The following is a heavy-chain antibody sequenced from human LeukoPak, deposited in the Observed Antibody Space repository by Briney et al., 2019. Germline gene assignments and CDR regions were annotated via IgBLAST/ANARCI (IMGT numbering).Heavy chain of an antibody. CDR2: IIPIFGTA. Sequence: SVKVSCKASGGTFSSYAISWVREAPGQGLEWMGGIIPIFGTANYAQKFQGRVTITADKSTSTAYMELSSLRSEDTAVYYCARDGSGSYYKGEYFQHWGQGTLVTVSS. D-gene: IGHD3-10*01. CDR1: GGTFSSYA. V-gene: IGHV1-69*06. J-gene: IGHJ1*01. CDR3: ARDGSGSYYKGEYFQH.